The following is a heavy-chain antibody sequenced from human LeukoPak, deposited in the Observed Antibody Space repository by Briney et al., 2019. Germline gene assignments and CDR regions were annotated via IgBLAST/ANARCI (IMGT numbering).Heavy chain of an antibody. CDR2: INPNSGGT. CDR1: GYTFTGYY. D-gene: IGHD4-23*01. V-gene: IGHV1-2*06. Sequence: GASVKVSCKASGYTFTGYYMHWVRRAPGRGLEWMGRINPNSGGTNYAQKFQGRVTMTRDTSISTAYMELSRLRSDDTAVYYCAREVLYGGDHNWFDPWGQGSLVTVSS. J-gene: IGHJ5*02. CDR3: AREVLYGGDHNWFDP.